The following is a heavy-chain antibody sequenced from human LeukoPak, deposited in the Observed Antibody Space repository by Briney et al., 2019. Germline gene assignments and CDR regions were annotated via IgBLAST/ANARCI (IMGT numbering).Heavy chain of an antibody. D-gene: IGHD1-26*01. CDR1: GFTFSSYW. CDR3: ARSTTSYPSGSIDY. V-gene: IGHV3-7*01. CDR2: IKQDGSEK. J-gene: IGHJ4*02. Sequence: GGSLRLSCAASGFTFSSYWMSWVRQAPGKGLEWVANIKQDGSEKYYVDSVKGRFTISRDNAKNSLYLQMNSLRAEDTAVYYCARSTTSYPSGSIDYWGQGTLVTVSS.